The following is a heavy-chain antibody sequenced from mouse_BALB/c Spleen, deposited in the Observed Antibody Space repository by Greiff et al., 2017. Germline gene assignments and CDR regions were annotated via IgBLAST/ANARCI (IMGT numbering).Heavy chain of an antibody. Sequence: EVMLVESGGGLVKPGGSLKLSCAASGFTFSSYAMSWVRQTPEKRLEWVASISSGSSTIYYADTVKGRFTISRDNPKNTLFLQMTSLRSEDTAMYYCARAYDYDVGRFPFAYWGQGTLVTVSA. D-gene: IGHD2-4*01. CDR3: ARAYDYDVGRFPFAY. CDR1: GFTFSSYA. V-gene: IGHV5-17*02. CDR2: ISSGSSTI. J-gene: IGHJ3*01.